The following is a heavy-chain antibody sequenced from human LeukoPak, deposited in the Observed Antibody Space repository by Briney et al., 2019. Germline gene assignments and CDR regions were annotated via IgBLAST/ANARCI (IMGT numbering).Heavy chain of an antibody. D-gene: IGHD6-19*01. CDR3: ARAKYTSDWTFGY. J-gene: IGHJ4*02. CDR2: INSDGSST. V-gene: IGHV3-74*01. CDR1: GFTFSSYW. Sequence: PGGSLRLSCAAYGFTFSSYWMHWVRQAPGKGLVWVSSINSDGSSTTYAASVKGSFSISRDHAKNTFYLQMNSLRAEDTAVYYCARAKYTSDWTFGYWGQGTLVTVSS.